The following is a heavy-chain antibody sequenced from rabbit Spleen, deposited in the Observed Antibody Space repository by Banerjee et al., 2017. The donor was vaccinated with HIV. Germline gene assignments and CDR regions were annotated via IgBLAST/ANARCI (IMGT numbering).Heavy chain of an antibody. CDR3: VRDTWAFNL. CDR2: IDPVFGST. V-gene: IGHV1S47*01. Sequence: QEQLRETGGGLVQPGGSLTLTCTASGSDFSRYGMSWVRQAPGKGLEWIGYIDPVFGSTYYASWVNGRFSISRENTQNTVSLQMNSLTAADTATYFCVRDTWAFNLWGQGTLVTVS. D-gene: IGHD3-1*01. CDR1: GSDFSRYG. J-gene: IGHJ4*01.